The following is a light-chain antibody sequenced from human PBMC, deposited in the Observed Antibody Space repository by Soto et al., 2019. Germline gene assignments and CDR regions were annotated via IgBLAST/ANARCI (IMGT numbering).Light chain of an antibody. V-gene: IGLV3-1*01. CDR3: QAWDRSTGV. Sequence: SYELTQPPSMSVSPGQTASITCSVDKLGDKYVSWYQQKPGQSPVLVIYEDNKRPSGVPERFSGSNSGNTATLTISGTQAIDVADYYCQAWDRSTGVFGTGTKLTVL. J-gene: IGLJ1*01. CDR1: KLGDKY. CDR2: EDN.